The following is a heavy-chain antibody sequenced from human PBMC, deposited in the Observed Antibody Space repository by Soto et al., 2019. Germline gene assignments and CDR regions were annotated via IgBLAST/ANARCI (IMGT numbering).Heavy chain of an antibody. CDR1: GYTFTTYC. CDR3: ARHKGYCSATSCYGMDV. CDR2: IYPGDSDS. J-gene: IGHJ6*02. V-gene: IGHV5-51*01. D-gene: IGHD2-15*01. Sequence: GESLKISCEGSGYTFTTYCVAWVRQMPGKGLEWVGSIYPGDSDSRYNPSVQGQVTVSADMSTSTAHLQWNSLTASATAMYFCARHKGYCSATSCYGMDVWGQGTTVTVSS.